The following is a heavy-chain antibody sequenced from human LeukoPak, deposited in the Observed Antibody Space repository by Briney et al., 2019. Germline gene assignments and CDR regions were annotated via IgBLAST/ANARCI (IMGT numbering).Heavy chain of an antibody. CDR3: ARVSLRRNYYYYYGMDV. J-gene: IGHJ6*02. CDR1: GGTFSSYA. Sequence: SAKVSCKASGGTFSSYAISWVRQAPGQGLEWMGGIIPIFGTANYAQKFQGRVTITADESTSTAYMELSSLRSEDTAVYYCARVSLRRNYYYYYGMDVWGQGTTVTVSS. V-gene: IGHV1-69*13. CDR2: IIPIFGTA. D-gene: IGHD3-16*01.